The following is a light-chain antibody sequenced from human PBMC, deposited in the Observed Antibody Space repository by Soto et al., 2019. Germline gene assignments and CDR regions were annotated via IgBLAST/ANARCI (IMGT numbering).Light chain of an antibody. Sequence: QSVLTQPPSVSGAPGQRVTISCTGSSSNIGAGSDVHWYQHLPGTAPKLLIYGNNSRPSGVSDRFSGSKSGTSASLAITGLQAEDEADYYCQSYDSSLSVVFGGGTKLTVL. V-gene: IGLV1-40*01. CDR1: SSNIGAGSD. J-gene: IGLJ2*01. CDR3: QSYDSSLSVV. CDR2: GNN.